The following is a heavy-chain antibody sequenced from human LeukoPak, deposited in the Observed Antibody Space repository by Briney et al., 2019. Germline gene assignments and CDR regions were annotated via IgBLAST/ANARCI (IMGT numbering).Heavy chain of an antibody. J-gene: IGHJ4*02. Sequence: GGSLRLSCAASGFTFSSYGMHWVRQAPGTGLEWVAFIRYDGSNKYYADSVKGRFTISRDNSKNTLYLQMNSLRAEDTAVYHCAKGILRYGDYPNWGQGTLVTVSS. V-gene: IGHV3-30*02. CDR3: AKGILRYGDYPN. CDR1: GFTFSSYG. CDR2: IRYDGSNK. D-gene: IGHD4-17*01.